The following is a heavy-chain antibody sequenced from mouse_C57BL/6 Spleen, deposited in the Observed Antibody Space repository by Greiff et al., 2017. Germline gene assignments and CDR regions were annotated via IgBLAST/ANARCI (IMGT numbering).Heavy chain of an antibody. CDR3: ARQGTTVVARGAMDY. CDR1: GFTFSSYT. CDR2: ISGGGGNT. J-gene: IGHJ4*01. V-gene: IGHV5-9*01. D-gene: IGHD1-1*01. Sequence: EVQVVESGGGLVKPGGSLKLSCAASGFTFSSYTMSWVRQTPEKRLEWVATISGGGGNTYYPDSVKGRFTISRDNAKNTLYLQMSSLRSEDTALYYCARQGTTVVARGAMDYWGQGTSVTVSS.